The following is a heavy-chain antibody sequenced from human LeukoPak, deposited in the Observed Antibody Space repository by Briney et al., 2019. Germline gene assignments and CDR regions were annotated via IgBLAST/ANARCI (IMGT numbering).Heavy chain of an antibody. J-gene: IGHJ4*02. CDR1: GYTLTGYY. CDR3: ARDGGYDFWSGYCDY. D-gene: IGHD3-3*01. Sequence: GASVKVSCKASGYTLTGYYMHWVRQAPGQGLEWMGRINPNSGGTNYAQKFQGRVTMTRDTSISTAYMELSRLRSDDTAVYYCARDGGYDFWSGYCDYWGQGTLVTVSS. V-gene: IGHV1-2*06. CDR2: INPNSGGT.